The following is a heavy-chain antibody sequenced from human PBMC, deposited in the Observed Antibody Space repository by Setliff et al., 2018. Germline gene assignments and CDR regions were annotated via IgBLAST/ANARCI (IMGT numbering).Heavy chain of an antibody. CDR1: GFTFSSYA. Sequence: PGGSLRLSCAASGFTFSSYAMSWVRQAPGKGLEWVSAISSNGGSTYYADSVKGRFTISRDNSKNTLYLQMVSLIAEDMAVYYCARDGDSSGWYAGVEFDYWGQGTLVTVSS. D-gene: IGHD6-19*01. CDR3: ARDGDSSGWYAGVEFDY. CDR2: ISSNGGST. J-gene: IGHJ4*02. V-gene: IGHV3-64*02.